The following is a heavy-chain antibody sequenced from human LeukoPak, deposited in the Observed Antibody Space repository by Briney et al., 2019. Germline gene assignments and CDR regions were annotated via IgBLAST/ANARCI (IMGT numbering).Heavy chain of an antibody. CDR3: AKSIAVAGKVTDY. Sequence: VASVKVSCKASGYTFTGYYMHWVRQAPGQGLEWMGWINPNSGGTNYAQKFQGRVTMTRDTSISTAYMELSRLRSDDTAVYYCAKSIAVAGKVTDYLGQGTLVTVSS. D-gene: IGHD6-19*01. V-gene: IGHV1-2*02. CDR1: GYTFTGYY. CDR2: INPNSGGT. J-gene: IGHJ4*02.